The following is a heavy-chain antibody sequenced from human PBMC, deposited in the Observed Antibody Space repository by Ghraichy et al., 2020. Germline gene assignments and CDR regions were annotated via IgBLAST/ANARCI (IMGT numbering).Heavy chain of an antibody. J-gene: IGHJ4*02. D-gene: IGHD3-22*01. Sequence: GGSLRLSCAASGFTFSSYGMHWVRQAPGKGLEWVAVISYDGSNKYYADSVKGRFTISRDNSKNTLYLQMNSLRAEDTAVYYCAKEMKYYYDSSGFDYWGQGTLVTVSS. CDR3: AKEMKYYYDSSGFDY. CDR1: GFTFSSYG. CDR2: ISYDGSNK. V-gene: IGHV3-30*18.